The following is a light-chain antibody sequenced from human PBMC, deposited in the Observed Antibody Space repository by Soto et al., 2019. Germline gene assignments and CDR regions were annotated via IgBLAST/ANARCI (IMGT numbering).Light chain of an antibody. CDR3: QQYYSTPLT. V-gene: IGKV4-1*01. J-gene: IGKJ4*01. CDR2: WAS. CDR1: QIVLYSSNNKNY. Sequence: DIVMTQSSDSLAVSLGERSTINCKYNQIVLYSSNNKNYLAWYQQKPGQPPKLLIYWASTRESGVPDRFSGSGSGTDFTLTISSLQAEDVAVYYCQQYYSTPLTFGGGTKVDIK.